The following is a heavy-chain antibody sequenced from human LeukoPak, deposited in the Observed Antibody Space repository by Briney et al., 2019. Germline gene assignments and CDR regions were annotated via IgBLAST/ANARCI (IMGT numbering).Heavy chain of an antibody. D-gene: IGHD3-22*01. Sequence: ASVKVSCKASGGTFSSYAISWVRQAPGQGLEWMGGIIPIFGTANYAQKFQGRVTITADKSTSTAYMELSSLRSEDTAVYYCARHYDSSGYYSRGAFDIWGQGTMVTVSS. J-gene: IGHJ3*02. CDR1: GGTFSSYA. V-gene: IGHV1-69*06. CDR3: ARHYDSSGYYSRGAFDI. CDR2: IIPIFGTA.